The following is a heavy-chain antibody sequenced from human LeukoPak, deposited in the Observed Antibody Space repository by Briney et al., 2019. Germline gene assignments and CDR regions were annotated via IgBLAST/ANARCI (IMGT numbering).Heavy chain of an antibody. CDR1: GYSFTSYW. Sequence: GESLKISCKGSGYSFTSYWIGWVRQMPGKGLEWMGIIYPGDSDTRYNPSFQGQVTISADKPISTAYLQWSSLKASDTAMYYCARHLFTHCSSTSCYRPPDVWGKGTTVTVSS. J-gene: IGHJ6*04. V-gene: IGHV5-51*01. D-gene: IGHD2-2*01. CDR3: ARHLFTHCSSTSCYRPPDV. CDR2: IYPGDSDT.